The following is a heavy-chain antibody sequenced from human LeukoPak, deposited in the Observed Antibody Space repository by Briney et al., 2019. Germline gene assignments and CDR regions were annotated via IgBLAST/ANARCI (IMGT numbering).Heavy chain of an antibody. CDR1: GFTFSGSA. Sequence: GGSLKLSCAASGFTFSGSAMHWVRQASGKGLEWVGRIRSKANSYATAYAASVKGRFTISRDDSKNTAYLQMNSLKTEDTAVYYCARSHTAMVLVYWGQGTLVTVSS. V-gene: IGHV3-73*01. D-gene: IGHD5-18*01. CDR3: ARSHTAMVLVY. CDR2: IRSKANSYAT. J-gene: IGHJ4*02.